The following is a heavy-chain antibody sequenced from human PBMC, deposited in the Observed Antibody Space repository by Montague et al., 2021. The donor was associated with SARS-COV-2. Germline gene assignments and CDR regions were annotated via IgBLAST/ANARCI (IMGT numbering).Heavy chain of an antibody. V-gene: IGHV4-59*01. D-gene: IGHD2-15*01. CDR1: GGSISSYY. J-gene: IGHJ6*02. Sequence: SETLSLTCTVSGGSISSYYWSWIRQPPGKGLEWIGFIYYSGSTNYNPSLKSRVTISVDTSKSRFSLTLSSVTAADTAVYVCARGDVVVGAANDDYYGMDVWGQGTMVTVSS. CDR3: ARGDVVVGAANDDYYGMDV. CDR2: IYYSGST.